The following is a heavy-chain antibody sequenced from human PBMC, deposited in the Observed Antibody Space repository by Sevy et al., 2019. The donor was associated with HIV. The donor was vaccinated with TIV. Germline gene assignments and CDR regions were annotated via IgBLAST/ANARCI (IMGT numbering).Heavy chain of an antibody. CDR2: INHSGST. Sequence: SETLSLTCAVYGGSFSGYYWSWIRQPPGKGLEWIGEINHSGSTNYNPSLKSRVTISVDTPKNQFSLKLGSVTAADTAVYYCARGRGYSSSWYRYWGQGTLVTVSS. CDR1: GGSFSGYY. V-gene: IGHV4-34*01. CDR3: ARGRGYSSSWYRY. J-gene: IGHJ4*02. D-gene: IGHD6-13*01.